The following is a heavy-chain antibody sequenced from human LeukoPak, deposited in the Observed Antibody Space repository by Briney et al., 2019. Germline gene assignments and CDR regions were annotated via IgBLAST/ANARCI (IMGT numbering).Heavy chain of an antibody. CDR2: INHSGNT. V-gene: IGHV4-34*01. J-gene: IGHJ4*02. Sequence: SETLSLTCAVYGGSFSGYYWSWIRQPPGKGLEWIGEINHSGNTNYNPSLKSRVAISVDTSKTKFYLKLSPVTAADTAVYYCARGLVAVAGRGGYGYWGQGTLVTVSS. D-gene: IGHD6-19*01. CDR1: GGSFSGYY. CDR3: ARGLVAVAGRGGYGY.